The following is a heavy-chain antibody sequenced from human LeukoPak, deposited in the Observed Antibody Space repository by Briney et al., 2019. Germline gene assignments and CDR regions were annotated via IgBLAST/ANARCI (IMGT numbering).Heavy chain of an antibody. CDR3: ASHPAPYRLPPYGMDA. D-gene: IGHD2-2*01. CDR1: GFTFSDYY. CDR2: ISSSGSTI. Sequence: GGSLRLSCAASGFTFSDYYMSWIRQAPGKGLEWVSYISSSGSTIYYADSVKGRFTISRDNAKNSLYLQMNSLRAEDTAVYYCASHPAPYRLPPYGMDAWGQGTTVTVSS. J-gene: IGHJ6*02. V-gene: IGHV3-11*01.